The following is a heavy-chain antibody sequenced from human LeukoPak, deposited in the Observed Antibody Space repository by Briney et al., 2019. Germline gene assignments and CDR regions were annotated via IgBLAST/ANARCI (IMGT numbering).Heavy chain of an antibody. V-gene: IGHV4-59*01. J-gene: IGHJ6*02. Sequence: SETLSLTCSVSGGSISSYYWSWIRQPPGKGLEWIGYIYYSGRTNYNPSLKSRVTISVDTSKSQFSLKLSSVTAADTAVYYCARDNWNYGSSMDVWGQGTTVTVSS. D-gene: IGHD1-7*01. CDR1: GGSISSYY. CDR2: IYYSGRT. CDR3: ARDNWNYGSSMDV.